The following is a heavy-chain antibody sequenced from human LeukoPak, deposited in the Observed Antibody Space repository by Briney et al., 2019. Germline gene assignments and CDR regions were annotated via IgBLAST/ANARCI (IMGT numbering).Heavy chain of an antibody. CDR1: GYTFTGYY. J-gene: IGHJ3*02. CDR3: ARAGSYDILTGYHPFDAFDI. D-gene: IGHD3-9*01. V-gene: IGHV1-2*02. CDR2: INPNSGGT. Sequence: ASVKVSCKASGYTFTGYYMHWVRQAPGQGREGMGWINPNSGGTNYAQKFQGRVTITRDTSISTAYMELSRLRSDDTAVYYCARAGSYDILTGYHPFDAFDIWGQGTMVTVSS.